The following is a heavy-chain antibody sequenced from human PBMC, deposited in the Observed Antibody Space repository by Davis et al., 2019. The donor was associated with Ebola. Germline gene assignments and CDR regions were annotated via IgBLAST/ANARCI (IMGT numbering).Heavy chain of an antibody. CDR2: ISAYNGNT. CDR3: ARDLGYCSGGSCYPYGY. J-gene: IGHJ4*02. Sequence: AASVKVSCKASGYTFTSYGISWVRQAPGQGLEWMGWISAYNGNTNYAQKLQGRVTMTTDTSTSTAYMELRSLRSDDTAVYYCARDLGYCSGGSCYPYGYWGQGTLVTVSS. D-gene: IGHD2-15*01. CDR1: GYTFTSYG. V-gene: IGHV1-18*01.